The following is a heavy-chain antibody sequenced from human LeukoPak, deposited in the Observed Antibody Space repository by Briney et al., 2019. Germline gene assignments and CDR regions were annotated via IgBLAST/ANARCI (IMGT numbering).Heavy chain of an antibody. J-gene: IGHJ5*02. CDR3: ARDTRTGTYCGGGSCYFTPVWFDP. CDR2: IYSGGST. Sequence: PGGSLRLSCAASGFTISSNYMSWVRQAPGKGLEWVSVIYSGGSTYYTDSVKARFTISRDNSKNTLYLQMNSLRAEDTAIYYCARDTRTGTYCGGGSCYFTPVWFDPWGQGTLVTVSS. D-gene: IGHD2-15*01. CDR1: GFTISSNY. V-gene: IGHV3-66*01.